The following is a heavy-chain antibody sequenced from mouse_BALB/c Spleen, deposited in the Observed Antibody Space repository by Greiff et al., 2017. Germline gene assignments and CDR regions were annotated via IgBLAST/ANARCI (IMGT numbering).Heavy chain of an antibody. CDR1: GYSFTSGYY. V-gene: IGHV3-6*02. Sequence: EVKLQESGPGLVKPSQSLSLTCSVTGYSFTSGYYWNWIRQFPGNKLEWMGYISYDGSNNYNPSLKNRISITRDTSKNQFFLKLNSVTTEDTATYYCARGRDAMDDWGQGTSGTVSS. CDR2: ISYDGSN. J-gene: IGHJ4*01. CDR3: ARGRDAMDD.